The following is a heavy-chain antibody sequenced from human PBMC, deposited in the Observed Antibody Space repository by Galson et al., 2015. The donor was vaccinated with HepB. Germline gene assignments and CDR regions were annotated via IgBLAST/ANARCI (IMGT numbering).Heavy chain of an antibody. V-gene: IGHV5-51*01. Sequence: QSGAEVKKPGESLKISCTGSGYSFTSYWIGWVRQMPGKGLEWMGIIYPGDSDTRYSPSFQGQVTISADKSISTAYLQWSSLKASDTAMYYCARADYDYVWGSYRRIYGMDVWGQGTTVTVSS. D-gene: IGHD3-16*02. CDR3: ARADYDYVWGSYRRIYGMDV. CDR1: GYSFTSYW. J-gene: IGHJ6*02. CDR2: IYPGDSDT.